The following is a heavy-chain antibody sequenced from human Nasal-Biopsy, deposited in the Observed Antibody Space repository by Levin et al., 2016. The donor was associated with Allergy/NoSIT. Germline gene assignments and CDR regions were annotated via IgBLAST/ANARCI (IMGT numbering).Heavy chain of an antibody. J-gene: IGHJ4*02. CDR3: AREGSRTVSGIHIRTYSFDY. CDR2: INPDGSGR. V-gene: IGHV3-7*01. CDR1: GFTFSNYW. D-gene: IGHD6-19*01. Sequence: GESLKISCEASGFTFSNYWMSWARQTPGKGLEWVANINPDGSGRHYAESVKGRFTISRDNAKQSLYLQMNSLRAEDTAVYFCAREGSRTVSGIHIRTYSFDYWGQGALVTVSS.